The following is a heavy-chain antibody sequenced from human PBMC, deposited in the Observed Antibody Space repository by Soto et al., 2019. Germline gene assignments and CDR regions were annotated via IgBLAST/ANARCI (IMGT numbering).Heavy chain of an antibody. Sequence: QVQLVQSGAEVKKPGSSVKVSCKASGGTFSSYTISWVRQAPGQGLEWMGRIIPILGIANYAQKFQGRVTITADKSTSTAYMELSSLRSEDTAVYYCARERSWCMVHIDWGQGTLVTVSS. V-gene: IGHV1-69*08. CDR2: IIPILGIA. J-gene: IGHJ4*02. D-gene: IGHD2-8*01. CDR3: ARERSWCMVHID. CDR1: GGTFSSYT.